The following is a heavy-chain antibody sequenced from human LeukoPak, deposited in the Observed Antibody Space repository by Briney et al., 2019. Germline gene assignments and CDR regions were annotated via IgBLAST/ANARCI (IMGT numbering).Heavy chain of an antibody. CDR3: AREAYRDTSVDY. Sequence: GGSLRLSCATSGSTFSSYWMRWVRQAPGKGLEWVANIKPDGSEKYYVDSVKGRFTISRDNAKNSLYLQMNSLRAEDTAVYYCAREAYRDTSVDYWGQGTLVTVSS. J-gene: IGHJ4*02. CDR1: GSTFSSYW. CDR2: IKPDGSEK. D-gene: IGHD5-18*01. V-gene: IGHV3-7*05.